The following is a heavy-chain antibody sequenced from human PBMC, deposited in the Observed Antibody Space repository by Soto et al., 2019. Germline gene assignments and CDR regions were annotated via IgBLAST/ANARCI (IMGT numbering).Heavy chain of an antibody. CDR1: GFTFSSFA. J-gene: IGHJ4*02. Sequence: PGGSLRLSCAASGFTFSSFAMSWVRQAPGKGLDWVSAISGSGGSTYSADSVKGRFTISRDNSKNTLSLQMNSLRAEDTAVYYCAKRRGAGGHFDYWGQGALVTVSS. D-gene: IGHD2-15*01. CDR3: AKRRGAGGHFDY. CDR2: ISGSGGST. V-gene: IGHV3-23*01.